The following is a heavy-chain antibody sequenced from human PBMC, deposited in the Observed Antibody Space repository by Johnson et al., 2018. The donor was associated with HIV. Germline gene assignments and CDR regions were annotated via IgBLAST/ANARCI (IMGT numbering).Heavy chain of an antibody. CDR2: ISSSGSTI. J-gene: IGHJ3*02. Sequence: QVQLVESGGGVVQPGKSLRLSCVASGFTFSDYYMSWIRQAPGKGLEWVSYISSSGSTIYYADPVKGRFTISRDNAKNLVYLQMNSLRAEDTAVYYCARGPVDTAMGNDAFDIWGQGTMVTVSS. CDR3: ARGPVDTAMGNDAFDI. V-gene: IGHV3-11*04. D-gene: IGHD5-18*01. CDR1: GFTFSDYY.